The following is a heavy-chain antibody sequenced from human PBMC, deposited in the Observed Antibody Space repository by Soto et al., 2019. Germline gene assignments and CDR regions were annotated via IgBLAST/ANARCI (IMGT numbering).Heavy chain of an antibody. CDR1: GYSFTVYH. V-gene: IGHV1-2*02. Sequence: ASVKVSCKASGYSFTVYHMHWVRQAPGQGLEWMGWINTDSGGTKYAQKFEGRVTMSRDTSINTAYMELSNLISDDTAVYYGAREIRSGYYKYWYFDLWGRGTLVTVSS. CDR2: INTDSGGT. CDR3: AREIRSGYYKYWYFDL. J-gene: IGHJ2*01. D-gene: IGHD3-3*01.